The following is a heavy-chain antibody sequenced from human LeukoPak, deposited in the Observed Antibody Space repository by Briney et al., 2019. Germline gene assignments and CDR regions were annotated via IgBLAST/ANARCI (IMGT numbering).Heavy chain of an antibody. V-gene: IGHV1-69*05. D-gene: IGHD6-13*01. CDR2: IIPIFGTA. CDR3: ARGVDSSSHRNWFDP. CDR1: GGTFSSYA. J-gene: IGHJ5*02. Sequence: ASVKVSCKASGGTFSSYAISWVRQAPGQGLEWMGGIIPIFGTANYAQKFQGRVTITTDESTSTAYMELSSLRSEDTAVYYCARGVDSSSHRNWFDPWGQGTLVTVSS.